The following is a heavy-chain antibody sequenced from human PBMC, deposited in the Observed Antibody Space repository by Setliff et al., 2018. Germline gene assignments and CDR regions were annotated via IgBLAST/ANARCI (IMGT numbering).Heavy chain of an antibody. CDR2: FTPILLTP. CDR1: GGTFDSYS. D-gene: IGHD3-3*01. Sequence: SVKVSCKASGGTFDSYSFTWLRQAPGQGLEWVGGFTPILLTPNYAQKFQGRTTITADKSTSTAYMELSGLRSDDTAVYFCARPRSPKISIFGVTPFDYCGQGTLVTVSS. J-gene: IGHJ4*02. V-gene: IGHV1-69*06. CDR3: ARPRSPKISIFGVTPFDY.